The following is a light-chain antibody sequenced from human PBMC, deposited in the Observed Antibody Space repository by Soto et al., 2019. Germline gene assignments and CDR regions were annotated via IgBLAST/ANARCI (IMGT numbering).Light chain of an antibody. Sequence: QSVLTQPPSASGTPGQRVTISCSGSSSNIGSNTVNWYQQLPGTAPKLLIYSNNQRPSGVPDRFSGSKSGTSASLAISGLQSEDEADYYCAAWDDSLTVVFGGGTMVTVL. CDR3: AAWDDSLTVV. CDR1: SSNIGSNT. V-gene: IGLV1-44*01. J-gene: IGLJ2*01. CDR2: SNN.